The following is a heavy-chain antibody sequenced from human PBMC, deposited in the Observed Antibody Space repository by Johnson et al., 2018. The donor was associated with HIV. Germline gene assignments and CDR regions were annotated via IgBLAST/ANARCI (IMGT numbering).Heavy chain of an antibody. J-gene: IGHJ3*02. D-gene: IGHD3-16*01. Sequence: VQLVESGGGLVKPGGSLRLSCAASGFTVSSNYMSWVRQAPGEGLEWVSIIYSGGTTYYADSVKGRFTISRDNSKNTLYLQMNSLRAEDTAVYYCAKRAQLGTAWYVNAFDIWGQGTMVTVSS. CDR2: IYSGGTT. CDR1: GFTVSSNY. V-gene: IGHV3-66*02. CDR3: AKRAQLGTAWYVNAFDI.